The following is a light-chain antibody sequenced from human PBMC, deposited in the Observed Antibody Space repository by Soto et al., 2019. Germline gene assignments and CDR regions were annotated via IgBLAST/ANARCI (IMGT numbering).Light chain of an antibody. CDR3: AAWDDRLNGYV. CDR2: SND. J-gene: IGLJ1*01. Sequence: QSVLTQPPPTSGTLGQRVTISCSGSSSNIGSNTVNWYQQLPGTAPKLLMFSNDQRPSGVPDRFSGSKSGMSASLAISGLRSEDEADFYCAAWDDRLNGYVFGAGTKVTVL. CDR1: SSNIGSNT. V-gene: IGLV1-44*01.